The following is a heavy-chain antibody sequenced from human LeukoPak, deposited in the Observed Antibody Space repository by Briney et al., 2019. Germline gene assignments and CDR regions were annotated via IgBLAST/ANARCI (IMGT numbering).Heavy chain of an antibody. Sequence: PGGSLRLSCAASGFTVSSNYMSWVRQAPGKGLVWVSVIYSGGSTYYADSVKGRFTISRDNSKNTLYLQMNSLRAEDTAVYYCARGDDYGGSPFDYWGQGTLVTVSS. D-gene: IGHD4-23*01. V-gene: IGHV3-66*02. CDR2: IYSGGST. J-gene: IGHJ4*02. CDR3: ARGDDYGGSPFDY. CDR1: GFTVSSNY.